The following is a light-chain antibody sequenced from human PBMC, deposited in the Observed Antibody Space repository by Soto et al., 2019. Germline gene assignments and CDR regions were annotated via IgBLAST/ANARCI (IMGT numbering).Light chain of an antibody. Sequence: QSVLNQPASVAGSPGQSITISCTGTSSDVGGYNYVSWYQQHPGKAPKLMIYDVNNRPSGISNRFSGSKSGNTASLTISDLQADDEADYYCSSYTSTSTLVVFGGGTKLTVL. CDR3: SSYTSTSTLVV. CDR1: SSDVGGYNY. J-gene: IGLJ3*02. V-gene: IGLV2-14*01. CDR2: DVN.